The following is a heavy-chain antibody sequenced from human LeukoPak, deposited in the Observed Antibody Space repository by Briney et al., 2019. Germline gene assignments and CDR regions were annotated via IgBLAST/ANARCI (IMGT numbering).Heavy chain of an antibody. D-gene: IGHD6-13*01. CDR3: AREGGSSWPGEAFDI. CDR1: GGSISSSNW. Sequence: SGTLSLTCAVSGGSISSSNWWSWVRQPPGKGLEWIGEIYHSGSTNYNPSLKRRVTISVDKSKNQFSLKLSSVTAADTAVYYCAREGGSSWPGEAFDIWGQGTMVTVSS. J-gene: IGHJ3*02. CDR2: IYHSGST. V-gene: IGHV4-4*02.